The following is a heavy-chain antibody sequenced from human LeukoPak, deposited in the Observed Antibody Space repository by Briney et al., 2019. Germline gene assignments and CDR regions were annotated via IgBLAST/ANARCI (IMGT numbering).Heavy chain of an antibody. CDR3: ASGPTLGLDI. CDR1: GYTFTAYY. CDR2: INPNNGYT. Sequence: GASVKVSCRASGYTFTAYYIHWVRQAPGQGLEWMGWINPNNGYTRLPQRCQGRVTMTRDTSIITAYMELRSLTSDDTGMYYCASGPTLGLDIWGQGTMVTVSS. V-gene: IGHV1-2*02. J-gene: IGHJ3*02.